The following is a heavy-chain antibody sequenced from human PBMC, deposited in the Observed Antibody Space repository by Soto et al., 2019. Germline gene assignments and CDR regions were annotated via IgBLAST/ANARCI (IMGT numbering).Heavy chain of an antibody. V-gene: IGHV3-74*01. Sequence: EVQLVESGGGLVQPGGSLRLSCAASGFTFSSYCMHWVRQAPGKGLVWVSRINSDGSSTSYADSVKGRFTISRDNAKNTLYLQMNSLRAEDTAVYYCARDMLVAARPFYGMDVWGQGTTVTVSS. CDR1: GFTFSSYC. J-gene: IGHJ6*02. CDR2: INSDGSST. CDR3: ARDMLVAARPFYGMDV. D-gene: IGHD6-6*01.